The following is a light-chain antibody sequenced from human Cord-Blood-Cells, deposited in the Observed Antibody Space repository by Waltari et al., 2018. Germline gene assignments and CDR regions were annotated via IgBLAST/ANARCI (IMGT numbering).Light chain of an antibody. CDR2: EGS. Sequence: QSALTQPASVSGSPGQSITIPCTATSSDVGSSNLVSWYQQHPGKAPKLMIYEGSKRPSGVSNRFSGSKSGNTASLTISGLQAEDEADYYCCSYAGSSTWVFGGGTKLTVL. V-gene: IGLV2-23*01. CDR1: SSDVGSSNL. CDR3: CSYAGSSTWV. J-gene: IGLJ3*02.